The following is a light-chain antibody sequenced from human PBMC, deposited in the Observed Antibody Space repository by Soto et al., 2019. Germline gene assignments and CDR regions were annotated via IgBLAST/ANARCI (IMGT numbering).Light chain of an antibody. CDR2: EGN. CDR1: SSDGGSYNL. J-gene: IGLJ1*01. CDR3: CSYAGTNTFV. V-gene: IGLV2-23*01. Sequence: QSVLTQPASVSGSPGQSITISCTGTSSDGGSYNLVSWYQQHPGKAPKLMIYEGNKRPSGVSNRFSGSKSANTASLTISGLQTEDEADYYCCSYAGTNTFVFGTGTKVTVL.